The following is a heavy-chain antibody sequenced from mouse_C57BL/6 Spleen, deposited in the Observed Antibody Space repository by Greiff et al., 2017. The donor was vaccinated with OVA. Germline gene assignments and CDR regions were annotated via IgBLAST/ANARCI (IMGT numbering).Heavy chain of an antibody. CDR1: GFTFSSYA. CDR2: ISDGGSYT. Sequence: EVKLVESGGGLVKPGGSLKLSCAASGFTFSSYAMSWVRQTPEKRLEWVATISDGGSYTYYPDNVKGRFTISRDNAKNNLYLQMSHLKSEDTAVYYCARDLTTVVFDYWGQGTTLTVSS. V-gene: IGHV5-4*01. D-gene: IGHD1-1*01. J-gene: IGHJ2*01. CDR3: ARDLTTVVFDY.